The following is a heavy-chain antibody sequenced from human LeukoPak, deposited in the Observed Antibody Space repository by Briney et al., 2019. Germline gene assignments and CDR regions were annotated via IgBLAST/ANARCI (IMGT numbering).Heavy chain of an antibody. Sequence: PSETLSLTCTVSNYSISNGYYWGWIRQPPGKGLEWIASVYHSGSTYYNPSLKSRVTISVDTSKNQFSLTLSSVTAADTAMYYCARGVTMIGRLRFDPWGQGTLVTVSS. CDR2: VYHSGST. CDR3: ARGVTMIGRLRFDP. J-gene: IGHJ5*02. V-gene: IGHV4-38-2*02. CDR1: NYSISNGYY. D-gene: IGHD3-22*01.